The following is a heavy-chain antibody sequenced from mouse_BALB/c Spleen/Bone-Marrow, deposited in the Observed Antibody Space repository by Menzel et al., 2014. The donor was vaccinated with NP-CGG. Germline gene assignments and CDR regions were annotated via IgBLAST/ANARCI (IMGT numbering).Heavy chain of an antibody. J-gene: IGHJ2*01. CDR3: TRGGSSPYYFDY. CDR1: GYTFISYW. D-gene: IGHD1-1*01. CDR2: IYPSDSYT. Sequence: QVQLQQSGAELVRPGASVKLSCKASGYTFISYWINWVKQRPGQGLEWIGNIYPSDSYTNYNQKSKDKATLTVDKSSTTAYMQLSSPTSEDSAVYYCTRGGSSPYYFDYWGQGTTLTVSS. V-gene: IGHV1-69*02.